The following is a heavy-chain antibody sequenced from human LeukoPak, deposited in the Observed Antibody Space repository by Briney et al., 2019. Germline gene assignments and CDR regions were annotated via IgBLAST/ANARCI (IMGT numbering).Heavy chain of an antibody. Sequence: SETLSLTCTVSGGSISSGSYYWSRIRQPAGKGLEWIGRIYTSGSTNYNPSLKSRVTISVDTSKNQFSLKLSSVTAADTAVYYCAKSQLLSAEAEYFQHWGQGTLVTVSS. CDR3: AKSQLLSAEAEYFQH. D-gene: IGHD2-2*01. J-gene: IGHJ1*01. V-gene: IGHV4-61*02. CDR1: GGSISSGSYY. CDR2: IYTSGST.